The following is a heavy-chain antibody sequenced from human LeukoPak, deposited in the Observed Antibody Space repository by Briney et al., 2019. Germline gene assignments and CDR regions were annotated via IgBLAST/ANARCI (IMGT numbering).Heavy chain of an antibody. CDR2: ISYDGSNK. Sequence: GGSLRLSCAASGFTFSSYGMHWVRQAPGKGLEWVAVISYDGSNKYYADSVKGRFTISRDNSKNTLYLQMNSLRAEDTAVYYCARDGDCSGGSCGPWFDPWGQGTLVTVSS. D-gene: IGHD2-15*01. CDR1: GFTFSSYG. CDR3: ARDGDCSGGSCGPWFDP. J-gene: IGHJ5*02. V-gene: IGHV3-30*03.